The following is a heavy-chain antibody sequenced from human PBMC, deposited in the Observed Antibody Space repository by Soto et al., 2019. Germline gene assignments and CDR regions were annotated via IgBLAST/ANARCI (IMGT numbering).Heavy chain of an antibody. J-gene: IGHJ4*02. D-gene: IGHD6-13*01. CDR2: SIPVFVTA. CDR1: GGTFRNYA. CDR3: AIPLPKQQLVRGAFDH. V-gene: IGHV1-69*01. Sequence: QVQLVQSGAEVKTPGSSAKLACKTSGGTFRNYAINWVRQAPGQGLEWMGGSIPVFVTANYAQTFQGSFTITADESTRTAYMELSSLRSEDTAVYYCAIPLPKQQLVRGAFDHWGQGLMVTVAS.